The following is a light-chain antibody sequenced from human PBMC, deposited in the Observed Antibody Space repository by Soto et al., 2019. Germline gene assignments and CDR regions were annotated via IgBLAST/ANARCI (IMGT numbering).Light chain of an antibody. Sequence: DIHMTQSPCCLSASVVDRVTITCRASQSISSYLNWYQQKPGKAPKLLIYAAPSLQSGVPSRFSGSGSGTDFTLTISSLQPEDFATYYRQQSYSTQWTFGQGTKVDIK. V-gene: IGKV1-39*01. CDR2: AAP. J-gene: IGKJ1*01. CDR1: QSISSY. CDR3: QQSYSTQWT.